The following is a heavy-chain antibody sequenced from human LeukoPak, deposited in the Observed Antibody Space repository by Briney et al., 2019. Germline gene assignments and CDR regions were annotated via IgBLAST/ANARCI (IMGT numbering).Heavy chain of an antibody. CDR2: IYYSGST. CDR3: ARERDYYDSSGYSGDY. Sequence: SQTLSHTCTVSGGSISSGDYYWSWIRQPPGKGLEWIGHIYYSGSTYYNPSLKSRVTISVDTSKNQFSLKLSSVTAADTAVYYCARERDYYDSSGYSGDYWGQGTLVTVSS. V-gene: IGHV4-30-4*01. J-gene: IGHJ4*02. CDR1: GGSISSGDYY. D-gene: IGHD3-22*01.